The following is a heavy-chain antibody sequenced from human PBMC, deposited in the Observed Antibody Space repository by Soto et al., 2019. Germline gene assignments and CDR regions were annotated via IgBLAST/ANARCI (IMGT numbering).Heavy chain of an antibody. CDR2: TYYRSKWYN. Sequence: SQTLSLTCAISGDSVSSYSVVWNWIRQSPSRGLEWLGRTYYRSKWYNDYAVSVKSRITINPDTSKNQFSLQLNSVTPEDTAVYYCARDVGKWLADNWFDPWGQGTLVTVSS. V-gene: IGHV6-1*01. CDR1: GDSVSSYSVV. J-gene: IGHJ5*02. D-gene: IGHD6-19*01. CDR3: ARDVGKWLADNWFDP.